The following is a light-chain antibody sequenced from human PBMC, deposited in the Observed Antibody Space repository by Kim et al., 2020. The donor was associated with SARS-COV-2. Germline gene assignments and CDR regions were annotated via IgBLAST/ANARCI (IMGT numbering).Light chain of an antibody. Sequence: AVQMTQSPSSLSASVGDRVTITCRASQGIRSDLGWYQQKPGKPPKLLISSASTLQSGVPSRFSGSGSGTDFTLTISSLQPEDFATYYCLQDDTYPCTFGQGTKLEI. J-gene: IGKJ2*02. CDR1: QGIRSD. CDR3: LQDDTYPCT. V-gene: IGKV1-6*01. CDR2: SAS.